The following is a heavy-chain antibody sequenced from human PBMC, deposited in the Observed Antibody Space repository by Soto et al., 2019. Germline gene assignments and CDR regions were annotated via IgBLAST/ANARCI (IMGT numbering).Heavy chain of an antibody. V-gene: IGHV3-9*01. CDR1: GFTFGDYA. D-gene: IGHD6-6*01. CDR2: LSWNSGSI. CDR3: TKGRDSSSSSWFDP. Sequence: PVGSLRLSCEASGFTFGDYAMHWVRQAPGKGLEWVSGLSWNSGSIGYADSVRGRFTISRDNAKNSLYLQMNSLRAEDTALYYCTKGRDSSSSSWFDPWGQGTLVTVSS. J-gene: IGHJ5*02.